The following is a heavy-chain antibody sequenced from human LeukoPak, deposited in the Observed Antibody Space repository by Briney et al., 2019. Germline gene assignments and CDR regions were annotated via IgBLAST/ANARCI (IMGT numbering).Heavy chain of an antibody. J-gene: IGHJ3*02. V-gene: IGHV1-18*01. CDR3: ARQSYRIGRRPSDAFDI. D-gene: IGHD6-6*01. Sequence: GASVKVSCKASGYTFTNYGISWVRQAPGQGLEWMGWISAYNGNTNYAQKFQGRVTMITDTSTSTAYMELRSLRSDDTAVYYCARQSYRIGRRPSDAFDIWGQGTMVTVSS. CDR1: GYTFTNYG. CDR2: ISAYNGNT.